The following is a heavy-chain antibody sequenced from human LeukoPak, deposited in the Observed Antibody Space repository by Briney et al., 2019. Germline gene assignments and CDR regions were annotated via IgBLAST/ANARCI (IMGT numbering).Heavy chain of an antibody. CDR2: IHSAGHI. J-gene: IGHJ4*02. V-gene: IGHV3-23*01. Sequence: PGGSLRLSCATSGFTFSNYAIHWVRQAPGLGLHWVSSIHSAGHIYYADSVKDRFTISRDNSKSTVFLQMSSLRAEDTAIYYCTKDQFGGYGSIDCWGQGILVTVSS. D-gene: IGHD5-12*01. CDR1: GFTFSNYA. CDR3: TKDQFGGYGSIDC.